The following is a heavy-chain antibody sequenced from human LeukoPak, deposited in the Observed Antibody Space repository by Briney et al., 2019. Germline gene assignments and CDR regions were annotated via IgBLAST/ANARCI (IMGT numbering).Heavy chain of an antibody. CDR2: ISYDGSNK. D-gene: IGHD6-19*01. Sequence: GGSLRLSCAASGFTSSSYAMHWVRQAPGKGLEWVAVISYDGSNKYYADSVKGRFTISRDNSKNTLYLQMNSLRAEDTAVYYCAKDLSGWYSDAFDIWGQGTMVTVSS. CDR3: AKDLSGWYSDAFDI. CDR1: GFTSSSYA. J-gene: IGHJ3*02. V-gene: IGHV3-30*04.